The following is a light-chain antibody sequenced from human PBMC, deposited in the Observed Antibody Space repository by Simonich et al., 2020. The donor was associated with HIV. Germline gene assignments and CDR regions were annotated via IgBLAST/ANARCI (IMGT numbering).Light chain of an antibody. CDR2: DAS. Sequence: QSALTQPASVSGSPGQSITISCTGTSSDVGGYNYVSWYQQHPGKAPKLMIYDASKRPSGVSNRFSGSKSGNTASLTISGLQAEDEADYYCSSYTTINTLIFGGGTKLTVL. J-gene: IGLJ2*01. CDR1: SSDVGGYNY. CDR3: SSYTTINTLI. V-gene: IGLV2-14*01.